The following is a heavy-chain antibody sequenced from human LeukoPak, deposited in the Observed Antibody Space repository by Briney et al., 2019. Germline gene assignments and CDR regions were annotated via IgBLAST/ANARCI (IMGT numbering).Heavy chain of an antibody. CDR1: GYTFTSYD. D-gene: IGHD3-3*01. V-gene: IGHV1-8*01. Sequence: ASVKVSCKASGYTFTSYDINWVRQATGQGLEWMGWMNPNSGNTGYAQKFQGRVTMTRDTSTSTVYMELSSLRSEDTAVYYCARGGGYYDFWSGYSYYYYGMDVWGQGTTVTVSS. CDR2: MNPNSGNT. CDR3: ARGGGYYDFWSGYSYYYYGMDV. J-gene: IGHJ6*02.